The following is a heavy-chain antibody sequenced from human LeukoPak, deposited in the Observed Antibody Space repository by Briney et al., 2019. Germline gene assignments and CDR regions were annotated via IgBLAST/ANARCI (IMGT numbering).Heavy chain of an antibody. D-gene: IGHD3-10*01. Sequence: GGSLRLSCAASGFTFSSYGMHWVRQAPGKGLEWVAFIRYDGSNKYYADSVKGRFTISRDNSKNTLYLQMNSLRAEDTAVYYCAKDVMASNYYGKNTQPDYWGQGTLVTVSS. J-gene: IGHJ4*02. CDR3: AKDVMASNYYGKNTQPDY. V-gene: IGHV3-30*02. CDR2: IRYDGSNK. CDR1: GFTFSSYG.